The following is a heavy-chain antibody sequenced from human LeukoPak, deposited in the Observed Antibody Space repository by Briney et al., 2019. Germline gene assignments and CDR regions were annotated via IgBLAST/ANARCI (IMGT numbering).Heavy chain of an antibody. V-gene: IGHV4-4*07. Sequence: SETLSLTCTVSGGSISSFYWSWIRQPAGKGLEWIGRIYTSGSPNYSPSLKSRVSMSLDTSENHFSLRLSSVTAADTAVYYCARHPPPYYDFWSGYWSDVWGQGTTVTVSS. CDR3: ARHPPPYYDFWSGYWSDV. CDR1: GGSISSFY. J-gene: IGHJ6*02. CDR2: IYTSGSP. D-gene: IGHD3-3*01.